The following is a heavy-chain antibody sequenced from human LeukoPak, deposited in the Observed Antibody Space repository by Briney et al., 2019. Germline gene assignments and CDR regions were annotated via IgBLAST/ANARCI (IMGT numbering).Heavy chain of an antibody. Sequence: SVKVSCKASGGTFSSYAISWVRQAPGQGLEWMGRIIPILGIANYAQKFQGRVTITADKSTSTAYMELSSLRSEDTAVYYCARDGDTAIVTFDYWGQGTLVTVSS. D-gene: IGHD5-18*01. J-gene: IGHJ4*02. CDR1: GGTFSSYA. V-gene: IGHV1-69*04. CDR2: IIPILGIA. CDR3: ARDGDTAIVTFDY.